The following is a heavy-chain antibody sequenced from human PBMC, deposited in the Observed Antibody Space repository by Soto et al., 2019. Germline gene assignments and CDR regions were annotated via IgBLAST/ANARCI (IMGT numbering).Heavy chain of an antibody. V-gene: IGHV2-5*02. Sequence: QITLKESGPTLVKPTQTLTLTCSFSGFSLTTDGVDVGWVRQPPGEALEWLALIYWDDDERYSPSLKTRLTITKDPSKNQVVLIMTNMAPVDTATYYCAHSRNLITEDAQVGDFDYWGQGTLVTVSS. CDR2: IYWDDDE. J-gene: IGHJ4*02. D-gene: IGHD3-10*01. CDR1: GFSLTTDGVD. CDR3: AHSRNLITEDAQVGDFDY.